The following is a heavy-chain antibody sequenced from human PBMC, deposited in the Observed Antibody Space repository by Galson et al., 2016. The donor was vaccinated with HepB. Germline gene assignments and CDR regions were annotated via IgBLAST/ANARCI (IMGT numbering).Heavy chain of an antibody. D-gene: IGHD7-27*01. J-gene: IGHJ4*02. V-gene: IGHV1-3*01. CDR1: GYTFTTYA. Sequence: SVKVSCKASGYTFTTYAIHWVRQAPGQSLEWMGWINAGNGNTKYSQKFQGRVITMRDTPATTVYMELSNLRAEDTAVYYCARSWGGYFDSWGQGTLVTVSS. CDR3: ARSWGGYFDS. CDR2: INAGNGNT.